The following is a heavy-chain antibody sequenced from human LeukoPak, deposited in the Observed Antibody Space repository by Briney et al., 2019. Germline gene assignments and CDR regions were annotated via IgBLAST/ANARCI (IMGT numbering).Heavy chain of an antibody. V-gene: IGHV1-18*01. Sequence: ASVKVSCKASGYTFSSSGISWVRQAPGQGLEWMGWINAYDGNTNYAQKFQGRFTMTTDTSTSTAYMELRSLRSDDTAMYYCARDLPWGYDSSATVDWLDPWGQGTLVTVSS. CDR2: INAYDGNT. CDR1: GYTFSSSG. J-gene: IGHJ5*02. D-gene: IGHD3-22*01. CDR3: ARDLPWGYDSSATVDWLDP.